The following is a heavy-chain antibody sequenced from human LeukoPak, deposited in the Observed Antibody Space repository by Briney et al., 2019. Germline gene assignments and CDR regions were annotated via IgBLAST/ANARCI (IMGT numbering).Heavy chain of an antibody. D-gene: IGHD5-18*01. CDR3: ARDFFSDVDTANFDY. V-gene: IGHV1-2*02. J-gene: IGHJ4*02. CDR2: INPNSGGT. CDR1: GYTFTGYY. Sequence: ASVKVSCKASGYTFTGYYMHWVRQAPGQGLEWMGWINPNSGGTNYAQKFQGRVTMNRDTSISTAYMELSRLRSDDTAVYYCARDFFSDVDTANFDYWGQGTLVTVSS.